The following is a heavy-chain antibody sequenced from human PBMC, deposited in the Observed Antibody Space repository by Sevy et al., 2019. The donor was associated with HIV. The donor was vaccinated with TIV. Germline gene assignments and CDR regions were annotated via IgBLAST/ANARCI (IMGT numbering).Heavy chain of an antibody. D-gene: IGHD6-6*01. CDR2: IYYRGST. Sequence: SETLSLTCTVSGGSISSGGYYWSWIRQHPGKGLEWIGYIYYRGSTYYNPSIKSRVTISVDTSKNQFSLKLGSVTAADTAVYYCASLIIAARPYLDYWGQGTLVTVSS. CDR1: GGSISSGGYY. V-gene: IGHV4-31*03. J-gene: IGHJ4*02. CDR3: ASLIIAARPYLDY.